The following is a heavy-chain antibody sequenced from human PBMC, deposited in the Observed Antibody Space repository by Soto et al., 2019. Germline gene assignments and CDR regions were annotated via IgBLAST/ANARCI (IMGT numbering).Heavy chain of an antibody. V-gene: IGHV3-23*01. D-gene: IGHD2-2*01. CDR2: ISGSGGST. Sequence: GGSLRLSCAASGFTFSSYAMSWVRQAPGKGLEWVSAISGSGGSTYYADSVKGRFTISRDNSKNTLYLQMNSLRAEDTAVYYCAKGPDIVVVPAAMYYFDYWGQGNLVTVSS. CDR3: AKGPDIVVVPAAMYYFDY. J-gene: IGHJ4*02. CDR1: GFTFSSYA.